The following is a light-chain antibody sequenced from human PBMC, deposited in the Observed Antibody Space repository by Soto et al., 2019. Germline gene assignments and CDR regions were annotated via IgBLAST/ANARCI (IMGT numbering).Light chain of an antibody. V-gene: IGLV2-14*01. J-gene: IGLJ1*01. CDR2: DVS. CDR1: SSDVGGYNY. Sequence: QCVLTQPASVSGSPGQSITISCTGTSSDVGGYNYVSWYQQHPGKAPKLMIYDVSNRPSGVSNRFSGSKSGNTASLTISGLQAEDEADYYCSSYTSSSTPYVFGTG. CDR3: SSYTSSSTPYV.